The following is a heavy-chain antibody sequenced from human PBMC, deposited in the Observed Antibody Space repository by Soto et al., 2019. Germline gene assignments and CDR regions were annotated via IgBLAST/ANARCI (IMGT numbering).Heavy chain of an antibody. Sequence: SETLSLTCAVYGGSFSGYYWSWIRQPPGKGLEWIGEINHSGSTNYNPSLKSRVTISVDTSKNQFSLKLSSVTAADTAVYYCGSGSSWYYFDYWGQGTLVTVSS. V-gene: IGHV4-34*01. CDR3: GSGSSWYYFDY. D-gene: IGHD6-13*01. J-gene: IGHJ4*02. CDR2: INHSGST. CDR1: GGSFSGYY.